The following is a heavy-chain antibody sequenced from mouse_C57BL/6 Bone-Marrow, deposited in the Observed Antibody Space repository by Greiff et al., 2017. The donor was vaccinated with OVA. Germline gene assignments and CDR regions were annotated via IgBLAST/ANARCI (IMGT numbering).Heavy chain of an antibody. D-gene: IGHD3-3*01. CDR1: GYTFTSYW. Sequence: QVQLQQPGAELVRPGSSVKLSCKASGYTFTSYWMDWVKQRPGQGLEWIGNIYPSDSETHYNQKFKDKATLTVNKSSSTAYMQLSSLTSGDSAVYYCARERALGAMDYWGQGTSVTVSS. V-gene: IGHV1-61*01. J-gene: IGHJ4*01. CDR3: ARERALGAMDY. CDR2: IYPSDSET.